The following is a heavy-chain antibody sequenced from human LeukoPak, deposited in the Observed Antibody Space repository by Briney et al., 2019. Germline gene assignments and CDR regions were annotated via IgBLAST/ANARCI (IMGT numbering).Heavy chain of an antibody. CDR1: GFTFSSYS. J-gene: IGHJ4*02. V-gene: IGHV3-21*01. D-gene: IGHD3-22*01. CDR2: ISSSSSYI. CDR3: AKEPYDSSGYYFFSTDY. Sequence: GGSLRLSCAASGFTFSSYSMNWVRQAPGKGLEWVSSISSSSSYIYYADSVKGRFTISRDNSKNTLYLQMNSLRAEDTAVYYCAKEPYDSSGYYFFSTDYWGQGTLVTVSS.